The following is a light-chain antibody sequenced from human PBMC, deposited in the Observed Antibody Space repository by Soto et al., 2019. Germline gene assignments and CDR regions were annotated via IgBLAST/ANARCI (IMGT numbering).Light chain of an antibody. Sequence: QSVLTQPPSASGTPGQRVTISCSGSFSHIGRNTVNWYQQFPGKAPKLLIDSNTRRPSGVPDRFSGSKSGTSASLAISGLQSEDESDYYCAVWDDSLSGGVFGGGTKLTVL. J-gene: IGLJ3*02. CDR2: SNT. CDR1: FSHIGRNT. V-gene: IGLV1-44*01. CDR3: AVWDDSLSGGV.